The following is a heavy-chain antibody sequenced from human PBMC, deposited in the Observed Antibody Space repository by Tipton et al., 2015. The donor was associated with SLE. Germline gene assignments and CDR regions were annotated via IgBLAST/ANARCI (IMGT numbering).Heavy chain of an antibody. CDR1: GFTFDDYA. CDR2: ISWDGGTT. Sequence: SLRLSCAASGFTFDDYAMHWVRQAPGKGLEWVSLISWDGGTTHYAGSVKGRFTISRDNGKNSLYLQMNSLRAEDTALYYCAKAGMNYYFYYYMDVWGKGTTVTVSS. CDR3: AKAGMNYYFYYYMDV. V-gene: IGHV3-43D*04. J-gene: IGHJ6*03.